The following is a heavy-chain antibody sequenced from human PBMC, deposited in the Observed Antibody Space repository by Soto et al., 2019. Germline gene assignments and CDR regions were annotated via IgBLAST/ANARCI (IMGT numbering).Heavy chain of an antibody. Sequence: PGGSLRLSCAASGFTFSSYWMSWVRQAPGKGLEWVANIKQDGSEKYYVDSVKGRFTISRDNAKNSLYLQMNSLRAEDTAVYYCARDRGEWAARPGWFDPWGQGTLVTSPQ. J-gene: IGHJ5*02. V-gene: IGHV3-7*01. CDR2: IKQDGSEK. CDR3: ARDRGEWAARPGWFDP. D-gene: IGHD6-6*01. CDR1: GFTFSSYW.